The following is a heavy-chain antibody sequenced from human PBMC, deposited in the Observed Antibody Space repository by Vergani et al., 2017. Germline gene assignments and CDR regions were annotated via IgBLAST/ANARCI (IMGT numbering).Heavy chain of an antibody. CDR3: VRVPLIRRGSGNYGINNYHGMDV. Sequence: EGQLVESGGDWVQRGGSLRLSCAASGFISSSYWMSWVRQAPGKGLEWVANVNQDGSEKYYVDSVRGRFTISRDNAKNSIYLQMNILRAEDTAVYFCVRVPLIRRGSGNYGINNYHGMDVWGQGTTVIVSS. V-gene: IGHV3-7*01. J-gene: IGHJ6*02. CDR1: GFISSSYW. D-gene: IGHD3-10*01. CDR2: VNQDGSEK.